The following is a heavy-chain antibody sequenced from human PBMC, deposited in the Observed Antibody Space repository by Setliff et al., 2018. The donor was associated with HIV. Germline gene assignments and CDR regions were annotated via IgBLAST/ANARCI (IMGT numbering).Heavy chain of an antibody. V-gene: IGHV4-39*01. J-gene: IGHJ5*02. CDR2: IYYSGST. D-gene: IGHD3-22*01. CDR3: ARYRYYYDSSGYGRWFDP. Sequence: LSLTCTVSGGSISSSSYYWGWIRQPPGKGLEWIGNIYYSGSTYYNPSLKSRVTISVDTSENQFSLRMNSVTAADTAVYYCARYRYYYDSSGYGRWFDPWGQGTLVTVSS. CDR1: GGSISSSSYY.